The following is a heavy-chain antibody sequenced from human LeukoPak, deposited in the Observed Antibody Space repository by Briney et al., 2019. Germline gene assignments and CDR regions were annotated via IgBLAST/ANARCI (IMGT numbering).Heavy chain of an antibody. J-gene: IGHJ4*02. V-gene: IGHV3-53*04. D-gene: IGHD5-18*01. CDR3: ARVGPGYTYVYGAPYYFDS. CDR2: IFSGGNT. Sequence: PGGSLRLFCAASGFTVSSNYMSWVRQAPGKGLEWVSLIFSGGNTYHADSVKGRFTISRHNSGNTLYLQMNSLRAEDTAVYYCARVGPGYTYVYGAPYYFDSWGQGTLVTVSS. CDR1: GFTVSSNY.